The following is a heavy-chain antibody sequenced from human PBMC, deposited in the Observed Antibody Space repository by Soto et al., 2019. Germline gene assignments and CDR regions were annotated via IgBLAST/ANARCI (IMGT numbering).Heavy chain of an antibody. J-gene: IGHJ4*02. D-gene: IGHD4-4*01. CDR1: GFSLSTSGVG. CDR2: IYWNDDK. CDR3: AHTSDYSNPREYYFDY. Sequence: QITLKESGPTLVKPTQTLTLTCTFSGFSLSTSGVGVGWIRQPPGKALEWLALIYWNDDKRYSPSLKSRLTIAKDISKNQVVLTMTNMDPVDTATYYCAHTSDYSNPREYYFDYWGQGTLVTVSS. V-gene: IGHV2-5*01.